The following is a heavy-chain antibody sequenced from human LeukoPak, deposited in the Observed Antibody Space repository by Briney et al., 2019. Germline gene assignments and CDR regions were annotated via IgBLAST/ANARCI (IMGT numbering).Heavy chain of an antibody. V-gene: IGHV4-34*01. D-gene: IGHD2-8*01. Sequence: NASETLSLTCAVYGGSFSGYYWSWIRQPPGKGLEWIREINHSGSTNYNPSLKSRVTISVDTSKNQFSLKLSSVTAADTAVYYCARGHRVNIVLMVYAIPSSAFDIWGQGTMVTVSS. J-gene: IGHJ3*02. CDR2: INHSGST. CDR1: GGSFSGYY. CDR3: ARGHRVNIVLMVYAIPSSAFDI.